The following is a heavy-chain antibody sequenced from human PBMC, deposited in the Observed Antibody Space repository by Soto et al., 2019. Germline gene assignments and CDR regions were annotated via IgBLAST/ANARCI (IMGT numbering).Heavy chain of an antibody. V-gene: IGHV4-38-2*02. CDR3: AREWSLGELWDSWFDP. Sequence: SETLSLTCAVSGYSISSGYYWGWSRQPPGKGLEWIGSIYHSGSTYYNPSLKSRVTISVDTSKNQFSLKLSSVTAADTAVYYCAREWSLGELWDSWFDPWGQGTLVTVSS. D-gene: IGHD3-16*01. CDR2: IYHSGST. CDR1: GYSISSGYY. J-gene: IGHJ5*02.